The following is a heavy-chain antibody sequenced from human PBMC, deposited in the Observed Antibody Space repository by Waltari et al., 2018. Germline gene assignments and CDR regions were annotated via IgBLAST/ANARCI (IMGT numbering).Heavy chain of an antibody. CDR2: IYHSGST. CDR3: ARQDGYCSGGSCYSGHNWFDP. V-gene: IGHV4-38-2*01. CDR1: GYSISSGYY. Sequence: QVQLQESGPGLVKPSETLSLTCAVSGYSISSGYYWGWIRQPPGKGLEWIGSIYHSGSTYYNPDLKSRVTISVDTSKNQFSLKLSSVTAADTAVYYWARQDGYCSGGSCYSGHNWFDPWGQGTLVTVSS. D-gene: IGHD2-15*01. J-gene: IGHJ5*02.